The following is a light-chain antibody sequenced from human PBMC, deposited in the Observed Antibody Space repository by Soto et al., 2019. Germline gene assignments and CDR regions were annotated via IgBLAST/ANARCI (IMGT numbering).Light chain of an antibody. J-gene: IGKJ1*01. CDR2: WAS. Sequence: DIVITQSPDSLAVPLVGMSTINFRCIQNIFYSSNNKNYLAWYQQKPGQPPKLLVYWASTRESGVPDRFSGSGSGTDFTLTISSLQAEDVAVYFCQQYYSSPTWTFGQGTKVDIK. CDR3: QQYYSSPTWT. CDR1: QNIFYSSNNKNY. V-gene: IGKV4-1*01.